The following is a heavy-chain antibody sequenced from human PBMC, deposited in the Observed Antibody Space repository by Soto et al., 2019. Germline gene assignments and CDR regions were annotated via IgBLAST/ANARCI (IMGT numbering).Heavy chain of an antibody. CDR3: ARDRFGELLGYYYYYSMDV. J-gene: IGHJ6*02. CDR2: IYSGGST. D-gene: IGHD3-10*01. Sequence: GGSLRLSCAASGFTVSSNYMSWVRQAPGKGLEWVSVIYSGGSTYYADSVKGRFTISRDNSKNTLYLQMNSLRAEDTAVYYCARDRFGELLGYYYYYSMDVWGQGTTVTVSS. V-gene: IGHV3-53*01. CDR1: GFTVSSNY.